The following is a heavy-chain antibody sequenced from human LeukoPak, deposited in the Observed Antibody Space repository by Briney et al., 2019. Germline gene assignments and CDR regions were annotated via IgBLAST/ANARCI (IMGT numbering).Heavy chain of an antibody. D-gene: IGHD1-14*01. Sequence: GGSLRLSCAASGFTVITNDMTWVRQAPGKGLEWVSVLYSDGNTKYADSVQGRFTISGDNSKNTLYLEMNSLSPDDTAVYYCARGVEPLAANTLAYWGQGTLVTVSS. V-gene: IGHV3-53*01. CDR2: LYSDGNT. CDR3: ARGVEPLAANTLAY. J-gene: IGHJ4*02. CDR1: GFTVITND.